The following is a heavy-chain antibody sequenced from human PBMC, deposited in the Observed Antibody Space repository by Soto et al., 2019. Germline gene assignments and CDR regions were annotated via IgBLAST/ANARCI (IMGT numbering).Heavy chain of an antibody. J-gene: IGHJ3*01. CDR3: ASLNFDILTGYYAFDL. Sequence: SETLSLTCTVSGGSIGGYYWSWIRQSPEKGLEYIGYISYSGSTNYNPSLKSRVTTSLDTSKNQFSLKLSSVTAADTAIYYCASLNFDILTGYYAFDLWGQGTMVTVSS. D-gene: IGHD3-9*01. CDR1: GGSIGGYY. V-gene: IGHV4-59*08. CDR2: ISYSGST.